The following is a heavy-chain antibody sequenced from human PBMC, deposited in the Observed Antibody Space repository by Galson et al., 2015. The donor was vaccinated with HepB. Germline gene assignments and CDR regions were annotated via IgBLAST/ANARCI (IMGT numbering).Heavy chain of an antibody. J-gene: IGHJ3*02. V-gene: IGHV4-30-2*01. CDR2: IYHSGST. CDR3: ARAMGMTTVTTGDFSDAFDI. CDR1: GGSISSGGYS. Sequence: TLSLTCAVSGGSISSGGYSWSWIRQPPGKGLEWIGYIYHSGSTYYNPSLKSRVTISVDRSKNQFSLKLSSVTAADTAVYYCARAMGMTTVTTGDFSDAFDIWGQGTMVTVSS. D-gene: IGHD4-11*01.